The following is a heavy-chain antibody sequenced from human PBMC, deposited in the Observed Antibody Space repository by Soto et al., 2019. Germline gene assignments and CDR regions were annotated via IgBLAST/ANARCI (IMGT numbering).Heavy chain of an antibody. CDR1: GFSFGSYA. V-gene: IGHV3-23*01. Sequence: GGSLRLSCVASGFSFGSYALTWVRQDPGKGLEWVSTISGSDAKTFYADAVKGQFSNSRDISQSTLYLQMNSLRADDTAIYYCARWSYLDYWGQGTRVTVSS. CDR2: ISGSDAKT. D-gene: IGHD3-3*01. CDR3: ARWSYLDY. J-gene: IGHJ4*02.